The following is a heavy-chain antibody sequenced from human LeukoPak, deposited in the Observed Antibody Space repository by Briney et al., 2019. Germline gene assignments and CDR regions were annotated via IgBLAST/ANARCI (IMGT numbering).Heavy chain of an antibody. D-gene: IGHD3-22*01. Sequence: PSETLSLTCAVYGGSFSGYYWSWIRQPPGKGLEWIGEINHSGSTNYNPSLKSRVTISVDTSKNQFSPKLSSVTAADTAVYYCARAYYYDSSGYSNWFDPWGQGTLVTVSS. V-gene: IGHV4-34*01. J-gene: IGHJ5*02. CDR2: INHSGST. CDR3: ARAYYYDSSGYSNWFDP. CDR1: GGSFSGYY.